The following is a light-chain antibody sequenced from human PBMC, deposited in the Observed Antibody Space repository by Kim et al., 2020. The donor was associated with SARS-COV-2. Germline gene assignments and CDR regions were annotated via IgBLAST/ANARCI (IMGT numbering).Light chain of an antibody. J-gene: IGLJ2*01. V-gene: IGLV10-54*01. Sequence: QAGLTQPPSVSKGLRQTATLTCTGNSNNVGNQGASWLQHHQGHPPKVLSYRSNNRPSGISERLSASRSGNTASLTITRLQPEDEADYYCSAWDSSLNAVVFGGGTQLTVL. CDR1: SNNVGNQG. CDR3: SAWDSSLNAVV. CDR2: RSN.